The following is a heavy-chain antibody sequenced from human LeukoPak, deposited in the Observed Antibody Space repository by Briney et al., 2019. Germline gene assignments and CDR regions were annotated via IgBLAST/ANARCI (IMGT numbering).Heavy chain of an antibody. J-gene: IGHJ3*01. CDR2: ISHDGSST. Sequence: GGSLRLSCADSGFTFTNNWMHWVRQAPTRGLVWVSRISHDGSSTNYADSVKGRFTISRDNTKNTLYLQMNSLRADDTAVYYCARVSGGAFDVWGQGTLVTVSS. V-gene: IGHV3-74*01. D-gene: IGHD2-15*01. CDR1: GFTFTNNW. CDR3: ARVSGGAFDV.